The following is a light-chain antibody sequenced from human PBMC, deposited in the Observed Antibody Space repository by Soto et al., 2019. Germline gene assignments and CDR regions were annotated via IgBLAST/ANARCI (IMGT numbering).Light chain of an antibody. J-gene: IGKJ1*01. CDR3: QQYNNWPPWT. CDR1: QSVSSN. V-gene: IGKV3-15*01. CDR2: GAS. Sequence: EILLTQSPATLSVSPGERATLSCLARQSVSSNSAWYQQKPGQAPRLLIYGASARATGIPARFSGSGSGTEFTLTISSLQSEDFAVYYCQQYNNWPPWTFGQGTKVDI.